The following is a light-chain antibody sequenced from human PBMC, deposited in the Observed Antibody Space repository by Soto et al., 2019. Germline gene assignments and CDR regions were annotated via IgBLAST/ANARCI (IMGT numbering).Light chain of an antibody. J-gene: IGKJ1*01. Sequence: PQSPATLSVFAGEGGALSCRASQSVSSNLAWYQQKPGQSPKLLIYGASTRATGIPARFSGSGSGTDFTLTISRLEPEDFAVYYCHQYGSSPATFGQGTKVDIK. V-gene: IGKV3-20*01. CDR1: QSVSSN. CDR2: GAS. CDR3: HQYGSSPAT.